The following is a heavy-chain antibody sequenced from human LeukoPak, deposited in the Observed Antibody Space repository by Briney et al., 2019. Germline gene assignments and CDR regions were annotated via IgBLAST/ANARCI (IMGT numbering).Heavy chain of an antibody. CDR1: GLPIGDFA. Sequence: GGSLGLSCVASGLPIGDFAMHWVRQAPGQGLEWVSLISGDGVSTFFADSVKGRFSISRDNSKNSLFLEMSSLRTEDTAMYYCARESGKFDYWGQGTLVAVSS. CDR3: ARESGKFDY. J-gene: IGHJ4*02. CDR2: ISGDGVST. V-gene: IGHV3-43*02.